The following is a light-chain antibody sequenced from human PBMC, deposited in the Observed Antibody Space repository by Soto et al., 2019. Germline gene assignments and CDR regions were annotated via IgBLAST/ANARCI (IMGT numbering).Light chain of an antibody. CDR3: QQRSNWPRLT. J-gene: IGKJ4*01. CDR2: GAS. Sequence: EIVMTQSPATPSLSAGVRATLSGVGCQSVSSSYLSWYQQKPGQAPRLLIYGASTRATGIPARFSGSGSGTDFTLTISSLQPEDFAVYFCQQRSNWPRLTFGGGTKVDIK. V-gene: IGKV3D-7*01. CDR1: QSVSSSY.